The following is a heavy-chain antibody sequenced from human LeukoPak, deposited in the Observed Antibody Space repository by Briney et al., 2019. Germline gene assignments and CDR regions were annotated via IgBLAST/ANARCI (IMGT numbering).Heavy chain of an antibody. D-gene: IGHD2-21*01. CDR2: IDYSGST. J-gene: IGHJ5*02. CDR1: GYSITNGYY. CDR3: ARNPHVVVVVAKIYWFDP. V-gene: IGHV4-38-2*02. Sequence: SEALSLTCSVSGYSITNGYYWAWIRQPPGKGLEWIGSIDYSGSTYYNPSLKSRVTISVDTSKNQFSLKVSSVTAADTAVYYCARNPHVVVVVAKIYWFDPWGQGTLVTVSS.